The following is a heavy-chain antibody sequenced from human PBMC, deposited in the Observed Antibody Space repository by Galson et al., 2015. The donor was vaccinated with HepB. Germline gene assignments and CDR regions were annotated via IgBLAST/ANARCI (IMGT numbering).Heavy chain of an antibody. V-gene: IGHV1-69*13. J-gene: IGHJ5*02. D-gene: IGHD2-2*02. Sequence: SVKVSCKASGYTFTSYGISWVRQAPGQGLEWMGGIIPIFGTANYAQKFQGRVTITADESTSTAYMELSSLRSEDTAVYYCARRYCSSTSCYKGGWFDPWGQGTLVTVSS. CDR3: ARRYCSSTSCYKGGWFDP. CDR2: IIPIFGTA. CDR1: GYTFTSYG.